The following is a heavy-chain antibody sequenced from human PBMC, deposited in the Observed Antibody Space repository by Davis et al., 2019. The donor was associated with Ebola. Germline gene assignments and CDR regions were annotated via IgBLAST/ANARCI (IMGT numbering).Heavy chain of an antibody. CDR2: IYSGGST. CDR1: GFSVSSNY. CDR3: ARGRMYSSGWSYGMDV. J-gene: IGHJ6*02. V-gene: IGHV3-66*01. D-gene: IGHD6-19*01. Sequence: GESLKISCAASGFSVSSNYMSWVRQAPGKGLEWVSVIYSGGSTYYADSVKGRFTISRDNSKNTLYLQMNSLRAEDTAVYYCARGRMYSSGWSYGMDVWGQGTTVTVSS.